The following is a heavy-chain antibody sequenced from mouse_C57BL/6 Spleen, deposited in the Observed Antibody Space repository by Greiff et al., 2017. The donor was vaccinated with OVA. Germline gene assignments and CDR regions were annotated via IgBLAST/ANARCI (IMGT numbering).Heavy chain of an antibody. CDR2: IYPRDGST. CDR1: GYTFTDHT. CDR3: ARTYGSSPWFAY. J-gene: IGHJ3*01. D-gene: IGHD1-1*01. V-gene: IGHV1-78*01. Sequence: QVHVKQSGAELVKPGASVKISCKVSGYTFTDHTIHWMKQRPEQGLEWIGYIYPRDGSTKYNEEFKGKATLTADKSSSTAYMQLNSLTSEDSAVYFCARTYGSSPWFAYWGQGTLVTVSA.